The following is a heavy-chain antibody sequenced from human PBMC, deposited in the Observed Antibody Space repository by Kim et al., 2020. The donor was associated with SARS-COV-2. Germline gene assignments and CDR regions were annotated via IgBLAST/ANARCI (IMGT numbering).Heavy chain of an antibody. CDR2: INPNSGAT. CDR3: ARDQGGLDG. Sequence: ASVKVSCKASGDTFSGFYMHWVRQAPGQGLEWMGWINPNSGATNYAQKFQDRITLTRDTSISTGYMELNRLTSEDTAVYYCARDQGGLDGWGQGTTVTVS. CDR1: GDTFSGFY. V-gene: IGHV1-2*02. J-gene: IGHJ6*02.